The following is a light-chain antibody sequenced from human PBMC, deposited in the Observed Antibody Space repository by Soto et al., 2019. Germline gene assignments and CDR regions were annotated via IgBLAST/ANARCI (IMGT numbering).Light chain of an antibody. CDR1: SSDVGGYTY. Sequence: QSVLTQPASVSGSPGQSITISCTGTSSDVGGYTYVSWYQQHPGKAPKLMIYDVSNRPSGVSNRFSGSKSGNTASLTISGLQAEDEADYYCSSYTSSSLVFGGGTKLTVL. CDR3: SSYTSSSLV. J-gene: IGLJ2*01. CDR2: DVS. V-gene: IGLV2-14*01.